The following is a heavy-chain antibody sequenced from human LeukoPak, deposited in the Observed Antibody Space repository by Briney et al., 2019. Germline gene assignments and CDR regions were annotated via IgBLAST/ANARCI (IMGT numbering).Heavy chain of an antibody. CDR2: ISWNSGSI. J-gene: IGHJ6*02. Sequence: PGGSLRFSCAASGFTFDDYAMHWVRQAPGKGLEWVSGISWNSGSIGYADSVKGRFTISRDNAKNSPYLQMNSLRAEDTALYYCAEDESRSSSWYEGAYYYYGMDVWGQGTTVTVSS. D-gene: IGHD6-13*01. CDR1: GFTFDDYA. CDR3: AEDESRSSSWYEGAYYYYGMDV. V-gene: IGHV3-9*01.